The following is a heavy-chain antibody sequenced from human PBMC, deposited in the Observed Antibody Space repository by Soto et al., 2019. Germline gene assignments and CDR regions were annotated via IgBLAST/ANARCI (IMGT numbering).Heavy chain of an antibody. V-gene: IGHV3-30-3*01. CDR1: LFTFSSYA. Sequence: XGGSLRLSCAASLFTFSSYAMHWVRQSPGKGLEWVAVISYDGSNKYYADSVKGRFTISRDNSKNTLYLQMNSLRAEDTAVYYCARVRGSSSVYYYYYGMDVWGQGTTVTVSS. CDR2: ISYDGSNK. D-gene: IGHD6-6*01. J-gene: IGHJ6*02. CDR3: ARVRGSSSVYYYYYGMDV.